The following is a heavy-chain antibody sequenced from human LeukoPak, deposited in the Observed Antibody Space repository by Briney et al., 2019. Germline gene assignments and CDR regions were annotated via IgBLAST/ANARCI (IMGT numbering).Heavy chain of an antibody. CDR2: ISSNGGST. Sequence: AGGSLRLSCAASGFTFSSYAMHWVRQAPGKGLEYVSAISSNGGSTYYANSVKGRFTISRDNSKNTLYLQMGSLRAEDMAVYYCASATMVRGVTLYPHAFDISGQGTMVTVSS. D-gene: IGHD3-10*01. CDR3: ASATMVRGVTLYPHAFDI. V-gene: IGHV3-64*01. CDR1: GFTFSSYA. J-gene: IGHJ3*02.